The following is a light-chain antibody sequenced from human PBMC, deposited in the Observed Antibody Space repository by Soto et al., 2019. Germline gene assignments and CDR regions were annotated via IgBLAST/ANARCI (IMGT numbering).Light chain of an antibody. Sequence: QPVLTQPASVSGSPGQSITISCTGTSSDVGGFNSVSWYQQYPGKAPKLMIYDVRNRPSGVSNRFSGSKSGNTASLTISGLQAEDEADYYCSSYTGSTPYVFGTGTKVTVL. V-gene: IGLV2-14*01. CDR3: SSYTGSTPYV. J-gene: IGLJ1*01. CDR1: SSDVGGFNS. CDR2: DVR.